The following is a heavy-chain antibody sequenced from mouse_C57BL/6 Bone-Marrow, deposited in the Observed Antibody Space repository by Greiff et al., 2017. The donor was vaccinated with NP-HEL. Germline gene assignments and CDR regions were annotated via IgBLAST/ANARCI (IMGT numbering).Heavy chain of an antibody. CDR1: GYSFTDYN. J-gene: IGHJ3*01. V-gene: IGHV1-39*01. CDR3: AYYYGSSYEAWFAY. CDR2: INPNYGTT. D-gene: IGHD1-1*01. Sequence: VQLKQSGPELVKPGASVKISCKASGYSFTDYNMNWVKQSNGKSLEWIGVINPNYGTTSYNQKFKGKATLTVDQSSSTAYMQLNSLTSEDSAVYYCAYYYGSSYEAWFAYWGQGTLVTVSA.